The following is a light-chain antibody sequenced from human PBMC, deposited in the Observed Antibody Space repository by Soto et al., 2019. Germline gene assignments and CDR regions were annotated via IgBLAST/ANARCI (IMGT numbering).Light chain of an antibody. J-gene: IGLJ3*02. V-gene: IGLV6-57*01. Sequence: NFMLTQPHSVTESPGKTVTISCTRSSGSIASNYVQWYQQRPGSSPTTVIYEDNQRPSGVPDRFSGSNDSSSNSASLTISGLKTDDEADYYCQSYDSSNQGVFGGGTKLTVL. CDR3: QSYDSSNQGV. CDR1: SGSIASNY. CDR2: EDN.